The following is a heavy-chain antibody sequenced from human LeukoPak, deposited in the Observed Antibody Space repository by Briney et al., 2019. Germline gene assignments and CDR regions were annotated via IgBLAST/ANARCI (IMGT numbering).Heavy chain of an antibody. CDR3: ARDDSSNSGHFDL. J-gene: IGHJ2*01. V-gene: IGHV3-48*02. D-gene: IGHD6-13*01. CDR2: ISSSSDTM. CDR1: GFTFSNYN. Sequence: GGSLRLSCAASGFTFSNYNMNWVRQAPGKGLEWVSYISSSSDTMFYPDSVKGRFTISRDNAKSSLYLQMYSLRDEDTAVYYCARDDSSNSGHFDLWGRGTLVAVSS.